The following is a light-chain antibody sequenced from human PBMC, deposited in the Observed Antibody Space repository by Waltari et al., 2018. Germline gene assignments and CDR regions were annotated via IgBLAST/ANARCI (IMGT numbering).Light chain of an antibody. CDR1: QSISTY. CDR3: QQSFIPIT. Sequence: DIQMTQSPSSLSASVGDRVTITCRASQSISTYLNWYQHKPGKAPTLLIYAISHLQSGVPSRFSGSGSGTDFTLTISSLQPEDFATYYCQQSFIPITFGGGTKV. V-gene: IGKV1-39*01. J-gene: IGKJ4*01. CDR2: AIS.